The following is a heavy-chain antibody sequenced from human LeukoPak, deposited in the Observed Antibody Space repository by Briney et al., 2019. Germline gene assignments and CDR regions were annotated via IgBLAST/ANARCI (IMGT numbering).Heavy chain of an antibody. CDR1: EFTFSSYA. CDR2: ISGSGGST. Sequence: GGSLRLSCAASEFTFSSYAMSWVRQAPGKGLEWVSAISGSGGSTYYADSVKGRFTISRDNSKSTLYLQMNSLRAEDTAVYYCARGFRPIDYWGQGTLVTVSS. V-gene: IGHV3-23*01. J-gene: IGHJ4*02. CDR3: ARGFRPIDY.